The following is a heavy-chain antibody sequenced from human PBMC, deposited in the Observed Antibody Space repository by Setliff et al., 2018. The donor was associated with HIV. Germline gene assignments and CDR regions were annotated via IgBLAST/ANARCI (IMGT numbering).Heavy chain of an antibody. J-gene: IGHJ4*02. V-gene: IGHV4-39*01. Sequence: LSLTCTVSGGSISSGSYYWGWIRQPPGKGLEWIGSIYYSGSTYYNPSLQSRVTISVDTSKNLFSLRLSSVTASDTAVYYCARQAVFGYYDSSGYLDYWGQGTLVTVSS. D-gene: IGHD3-22*01. CDR2: IYYSGST. CDR3: ARQAVFGYYDSSGYLDY. CDR1: GGSISSGSYY.